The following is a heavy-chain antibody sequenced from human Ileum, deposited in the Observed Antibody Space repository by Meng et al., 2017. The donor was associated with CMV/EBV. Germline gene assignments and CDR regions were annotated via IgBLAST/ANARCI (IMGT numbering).Heavy chain of an antibody. CDR2: IWYDGSNK. D-gene: IGHD2-21*01. V-gene: IGHV3-33*01. CDR1: GFTFSTYG. Sequence: SCAASGFTFSTYGMHWVRQAPGKGLEWVAVIWYDGSNKKYADFVKGRFTISRDNAKNSLSLQMDSLRADDTAVYYCARVGDYSLKDWGQGTLVTVSS. CDR3: ARVGDYSLKD. J-gene: IGHJ4*02.